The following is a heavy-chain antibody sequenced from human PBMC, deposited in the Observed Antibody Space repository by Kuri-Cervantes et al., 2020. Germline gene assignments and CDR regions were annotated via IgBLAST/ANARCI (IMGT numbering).Heavy chain of an antibody. CDR3: ARESTMVRGVIIKVLGWFDP. D-gene: IGHD3-10*01. CDR2: INPNSGGT. CDR1: GYTFTGYY. V-gene: IGHV1-2*02. J-gene: IGHJ5*02. Sequence: ASAKVSCKASGYTFTGYYMHWVRQAPGQGLEWMGWINPNSGGTNYAQKFQGRVTMTRDTSISTAYMELSRLRSDDTAVYYCARESTMVRGVIIKVLGWFDPWGQGTLVTVSS.